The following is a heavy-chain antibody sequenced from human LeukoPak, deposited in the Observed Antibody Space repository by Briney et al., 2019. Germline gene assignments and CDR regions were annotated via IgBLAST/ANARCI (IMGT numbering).Heavy chain of an antibody. D-gene: IGHD6-13*01. J-gene: IGHJ4*02. Sequence: GGSLRLSCAASGFTFSSYAMHWVRQAPGKGLEWVAVISYDGSNKYYADSVKGRFTISRDNSKNTLYLQMNSLRAEDTAVYYCAKRSDSSSWYRDFDYWGQGTLVTVSS. V-gene: IGHV3-30-3*02. CDR3: AKRSDSSSWYRDFDY. CDR2: ISYDGSNK. CDR1: GFTFSSYA.